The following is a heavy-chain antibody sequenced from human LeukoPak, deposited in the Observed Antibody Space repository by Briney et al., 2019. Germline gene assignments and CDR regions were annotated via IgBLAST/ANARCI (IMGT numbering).Heavy chain of an antibody. CDR2: IYPSGSET. D-gene: IGHD3-10*01. CDR1: GYSFNTFY. J-gene: IGHJ4*02. Sequence: GESLKISCKGSGYSFNTFYIGWVRQTPETGPEWMGNIYPSGSETKYKPSFQGQITISVDKAITTAYLHLSSLKASDTGMYYCARLIYYGSGRTYFFDSWGQGTLVTVSP. CDR3: ARLIYYGSGRTYFFDS. V-gene: IGHV5-51*01.